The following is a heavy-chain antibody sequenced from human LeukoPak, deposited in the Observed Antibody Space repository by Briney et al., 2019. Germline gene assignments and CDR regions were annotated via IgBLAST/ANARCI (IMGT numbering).Heavy chain of an antibody. CDR3: AREFVVVVAATIY. V-gene: IGHV3-30*03. CDR1: GFTFRSYG. CDR2: ISYDESTK. J-gene: IGHJ4*02. Sequence: GGSLRLSCTASGFTFRSYGMHWVRQAPGKGLEWVAGISYDESTKYYADSVKGRFTISRDNSKNTLYLQMNSLRPEDTAVYYCAREFVVVVAATIYWGQGTLVTVSS. D-gene: IGHD2-15*01.